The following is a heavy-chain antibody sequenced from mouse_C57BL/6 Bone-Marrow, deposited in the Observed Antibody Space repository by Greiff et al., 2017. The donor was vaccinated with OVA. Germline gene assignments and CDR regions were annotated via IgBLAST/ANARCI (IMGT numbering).Heavy chain of an antibody. J-gene: IGHJ1*03. D-gene: IGHD1-1*01. Sequence: VKLVESGAELVRPGTSVKMSCKASGYTFTNYWIGWAKQRPGHGLEWIGDIYPGGGYTNYNEKFKGKATLTADKSSSTAYMQFSSLTSEDSAIYYCARDGSSYWYFDVWGTGTTVTVSS. V-gene: IGHV1-63*01. CDR1: GYTFTNYW. CDR3: ARDGSSYWYFDV. CDR2: IYPGGGYT.